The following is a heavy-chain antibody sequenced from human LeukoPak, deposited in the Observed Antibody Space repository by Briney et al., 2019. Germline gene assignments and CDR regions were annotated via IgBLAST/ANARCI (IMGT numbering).Heavy chain of an antibody. V-gene: IGHV3-7*01. Sequence: GGSLRLSCAASGFAVGGDGMSWVGRAPGKGLGWVANIKRDGSEKYYVDSVKGRFTIPRENDKNSPYLQMNSLRAEDTAVYYCGLGGWLDYWGQGTLVTVSS. CDR3: GLGGWLDY. D-gene: IGHD6-19*01. CDR2: IKRDGSEK. J-gene: IGHJ4*02. CDR1: GFAVGGDG.